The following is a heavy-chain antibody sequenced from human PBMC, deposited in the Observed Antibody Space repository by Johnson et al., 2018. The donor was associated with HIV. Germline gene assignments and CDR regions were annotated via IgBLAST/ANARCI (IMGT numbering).Heavy chain of an antibody. CDR2: ISSSGSTI. V-gene: IGHV3-11*04. CDR3: ARDTPFGYCSSTSCYAGGAFDI. D-gene: IGHD2-2*01. J-gene: IGHJ3*02. Sequence: QEQLVESGGGLVKPGGSLRLSCAASGFTFRAYYMNWMRQAPGKGTEWVSHISSSGSTIYYADSVKGRFPISRDTHKNSLYLQMISLRAEDTAGYYCARDTPFGYCSSTSCYAGGAFDIWCQGTMVTVSS. CDR1: GFTFRAYY.